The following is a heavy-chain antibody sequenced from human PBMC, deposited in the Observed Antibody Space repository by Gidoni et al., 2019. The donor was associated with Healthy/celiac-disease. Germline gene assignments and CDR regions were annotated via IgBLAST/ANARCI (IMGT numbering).Heavy chain of an antibody. D-gene: IGHD3-3*01. CDR3: VKDQLGSERCLEWLPIDY. CDR1: GFTFSSYA. J-gene: IGHJ4*02. Sequence: EVHLVESGGVLVHPGGSLRLSCSSSGFTFSSYAMHWVRQAPGKGLEYVSAISSNGGSTYYADSVKGRFTISRDNSKNTLYLQMSSLRAEDTAVYYGVKDQLGSERCLEWLPIDYWGQGTLVTVSS. CDR2: ISSNGGST. V-gene: IGHV3-64D*08.